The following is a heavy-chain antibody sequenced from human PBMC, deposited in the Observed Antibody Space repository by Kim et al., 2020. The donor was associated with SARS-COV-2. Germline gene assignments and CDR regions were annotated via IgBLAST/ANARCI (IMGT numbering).Heavy chain of an antibody. Sequence: NPALMSRVTISVDTSKSQFSLKLSSVTAADTAVYYCASNNDYGDYAAIGWGQGTLVTVSS. D-gene: IGHD4-17*01. V-gene: IGHV4-39*07. CDR3: ASNNDYGDYAAIG. J-gene: IGHJ4*02.